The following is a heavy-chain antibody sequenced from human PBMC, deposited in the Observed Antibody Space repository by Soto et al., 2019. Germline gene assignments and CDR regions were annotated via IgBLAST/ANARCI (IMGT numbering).Heavy chain of an antibody. CDR2: IFSNDEK. Sequence: QVTVKESGPVLVKPTETLTLTCTVSGFSLSNAGLGVIWIRQPPGKALEWLAHIFSNDEKSYSTSLKSRLTISKDTSKSQVVLTMTNMDPVDTSRYYCASTYSTSWYWFDPWGQGTLVTVSS. CDR1: GFSLSNAGLG. CDR3: ASTYSTSWYWFDP. D-gene: IGHD6-13*01. V-gene: IGHV2-26*04. J-gene: IGHJ5*02.